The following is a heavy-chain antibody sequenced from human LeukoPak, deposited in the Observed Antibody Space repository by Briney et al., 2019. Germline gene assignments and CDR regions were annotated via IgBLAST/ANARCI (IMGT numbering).Heavy chain of an antibody. CDR3: ARDREAKARIGGMDV. Sequence: PGGSLRLSCAASKFIFSSYRMNWVRQAPGKGLEWVSYISESSSYTYYADSVKGRFTISRDNAKNSLYLQMNSLRAEDTAIYYCARDREAKARIGGMDVWGQGTTVIVS. V-gene: IGHV3-21*06. CDR2: ISESSSYT. D-gene: IGHD5-12*01. J-gene: IGHJ6*02. CDR1: KFIFSSYR.